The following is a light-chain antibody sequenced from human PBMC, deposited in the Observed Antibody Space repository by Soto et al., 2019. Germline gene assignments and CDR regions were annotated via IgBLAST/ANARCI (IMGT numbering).Light chain of an antibody. CDR1: SSDVGGYNY. CDR3: SSYTSSSTVV. V-gene: IGLV2-14*01. CDR2: EVS. Sequence: QSALTQPASVSGSPGQSITISCTGSSSDVGGYNYVSWYQHHPGKAPKLMIYEVSNRPSGVSNRFSGSKSDNTASLTISGLQSEDEADYYCSSYTSSSTVVFGGGTMLTVL. J-gene: IGLJ3*02.